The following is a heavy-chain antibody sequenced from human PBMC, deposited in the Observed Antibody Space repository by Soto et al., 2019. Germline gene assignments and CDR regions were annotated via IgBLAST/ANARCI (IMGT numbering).Heavy chain of an antibody. CDR1: GFTFSSYG. Sequence: PGGSLRLSCAASGFTFSSYGMHWVRQAPGKGLEWVAVISYDGSNKYYADSVKGRFTISRDNSKNTLYLQMNSLRAEDTAVYYCAKDPRSSSWLHYYYYGMDVWGQGTTVTVSS. D-gene: IGHD6-13*01. CDR3: AKDPRSSSWLHYYYYGMDV. J-gene: IGHJ6*02. V-gene: IGHV3-30*18. CDR2: ISYDGSNK.